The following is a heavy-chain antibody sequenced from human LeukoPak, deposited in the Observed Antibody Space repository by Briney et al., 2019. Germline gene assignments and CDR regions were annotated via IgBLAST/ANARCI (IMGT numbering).Heavy chain of an antibody. Sequence: GSPEPSLAAPGFKFRGIAIRRGRRGPGKGLEWVFANSSCGARAHYGESVRGRFTISRDNSQNTLHLQMNSLRADDTAVYYCAKEVVMGETNSYYYGMDVWGQGTTVTVSS. CDR3: AKEVVMGETNSYYYGMDV. CDR1: GFKFRGIA. D-gene: IGHD2-21*01. J-gene: IGHJ6*02. CDR2: NSSCGARA. V-gene: IGHV3-23*01.